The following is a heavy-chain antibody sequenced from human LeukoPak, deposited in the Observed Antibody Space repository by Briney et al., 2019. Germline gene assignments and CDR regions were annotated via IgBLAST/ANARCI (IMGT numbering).Heavy chain of an antibody. D-gene: IGHD2-21*01. V-gene: IGHV3-66*01. CDR2: IYSAGST. Sequence: ETLSLTCTVSDGSISNYYWTWVRQAPGKGLEWVSLIYSAGSTYYADSVKGRFTISRDNSKNTVYLQMNSLRAEDTAVYYCARNIPVTRWGYWGQGTLVTVSS. CDR3: ARNIPVTRWGY. J-gene: IGHJ4*02. CDR1: DGSISNYY.